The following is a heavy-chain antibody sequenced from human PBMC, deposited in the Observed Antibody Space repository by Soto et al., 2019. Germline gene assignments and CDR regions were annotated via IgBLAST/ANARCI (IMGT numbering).Heavy chain of an antibody. J-gene: IGHJ5*02. V-gene: IGHV4-59*01. CDR1: GGSISSYY. CDR2: IYYSGRT. D-gene: IGHD6-6*01. Sequence: SSETLSLTCTVSGGSISSYYWSWIRQPPGKGLEWIGYIYYSGRTNYNPSLKSRVTISVDTSKNQCSLKLSSVTAADTAVYYCGRDRDTYSSSSGGIDPWGQGTLVTVSS. CDR3: GRDRDTYSSSSGGIDP.